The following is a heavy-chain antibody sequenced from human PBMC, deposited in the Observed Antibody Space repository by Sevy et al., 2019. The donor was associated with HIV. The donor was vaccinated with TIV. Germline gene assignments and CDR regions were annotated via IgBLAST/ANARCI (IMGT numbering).Heavy chain of an antibody. CDR2: ISSSSNTI. CDR1: RLTFSSSS. J-gene: IGHJ6*02. D-gene: IGHD3-3*01. V-gene: IGHV3-48*02. CDR3: ARGFMGADYYYGMDV. Sequence: GGSLRLSCAASRLTFSSSSVNWVRQAPGKGLEWVSYISSSSNTIYYADSVKGRFTISRDNAKNSLYLQMNSLRDEDTAVYYCARGFMGADYYYGMDVWGQGTTVTVSS.